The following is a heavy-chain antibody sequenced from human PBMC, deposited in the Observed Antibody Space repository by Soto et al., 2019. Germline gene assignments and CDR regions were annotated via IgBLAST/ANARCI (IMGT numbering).Heavy chain of an antibody. J-gene: IGHJ4*02. CDR2: ISGTSEYI. Sequence: PVGSLRLSCAASGFPFSSYSMTWVRQPPGKGLEWVSSISGTSEYIYYADSLKGRFTISRDNARNSVYLQIHSLRTDDTAVYYCARSFDSVGEYWGQGTLVSV. D-gene: IGHD3-9*01. V-gene: IGHV3-21*01. CDR1: GFPFSSYS. CDR3: ARSFDSVGEY.